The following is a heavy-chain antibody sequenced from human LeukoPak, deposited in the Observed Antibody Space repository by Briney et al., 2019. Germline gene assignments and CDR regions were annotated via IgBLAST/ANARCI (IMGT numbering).Heavy chain of an antibody. CDR3: ATTTIRLGY. CDR1: GGSISSSSYY. D-gene: IGHD1-26*01. V-gene: IGHV4-39*07. J-gene: IGHJ4*02. Sequence: PSETLSLACTVSGGSISSSSYYWGWIRQPPGKGLEWIGSIYYSGSTYYNPSLKSRVTISVDTSKNQFSLKLSSVTAADTAVYYCATTTIRLGYWGQGTLVTVSS. CDR2: IYYSGST.